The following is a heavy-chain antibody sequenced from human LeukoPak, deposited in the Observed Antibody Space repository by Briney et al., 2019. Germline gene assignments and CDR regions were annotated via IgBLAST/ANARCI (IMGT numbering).Heavy chain of an antibody. CDR3: ARDRVWFGELPFDY. CDR2: IGPDGNEK. CDR1: GFTFSSHW. V-gene: IGHV3-7*01. Sequence: PGGSLRLSCVASGFTFSSHWMGWVRQAPGKGLEWLANIGPDGNEKNHVDSVKGRFTISRENAKNSLYLQMNSLRAEDTAVYYCARDRVWFGELPFDYWGQGTLVTVSS. J-gene: IGHJ4*02. D-gene: IGHD3-10*01.